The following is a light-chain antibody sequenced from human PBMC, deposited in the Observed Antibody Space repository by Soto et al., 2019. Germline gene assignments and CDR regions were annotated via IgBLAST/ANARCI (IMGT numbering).Light chain of an antibody. CDR3: QQYNNWPPMYT. CDR1: QSVTNY. Sequence: EIVLTQSLDTLSLSPGERSTLTCRASQSVTNYIAWYQQRPGQAPRLLIYDASNRATGVPARFSGSGSGTEFTLTISSLQSEDFAVYYCQQYNNWPPMYTFGQGKRLEIK. J-gene: IGKJ5*01. V-gene: IGKV3D-15*01. CDR2: DAS.